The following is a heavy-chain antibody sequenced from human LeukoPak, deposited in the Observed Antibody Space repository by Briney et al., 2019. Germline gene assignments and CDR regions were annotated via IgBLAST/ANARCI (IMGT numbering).Heavy chain of an antibody. CDR3: AKAPVTTCRGAYCYPFDY. CDR2: ISDSGNT. V-gene: IGHV3-23*01. J-gene: IGHJ4*02. Sequence: GGSLRLSCAASGFTLSSYAMSWVRQAPGKGLEWVATISDSGNTYHADSVKGRFTISRDSSKNTLFLQMNRLRPEDAAVYYCAKAPVTTCRGAYCYPFDYWGQGTLVTVSS. D-gene: IGHD2-21*01. CDR1: GFTLSSYA.